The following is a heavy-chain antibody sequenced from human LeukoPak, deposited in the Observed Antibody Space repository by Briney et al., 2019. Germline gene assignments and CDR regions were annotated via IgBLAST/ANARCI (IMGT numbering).Heavy chain of an antibody. J-gene: IGHJ4*02. D-gene: IGHD6-13*01. V-gene: IGHV3-53*01. CDR1: GFTVSSNY. CDR2: IYSGAST. Sequence: GGSLRLSCAAPGFTVSSNYMSWVRQAPGKGLEWVSVIYSGASTYYADSVKGRFTISRDNSKNTLYLQMNSLRAEDTAVYYCAKGDYSSSWYSLIDYWGQGTLVTVSS. CDR3: AKGDYSSSWYSLIDY.